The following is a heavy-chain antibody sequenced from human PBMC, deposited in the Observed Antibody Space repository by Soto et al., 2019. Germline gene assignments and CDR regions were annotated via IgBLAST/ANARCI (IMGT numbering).Heavy chain of an antibody. D-gene: IGHD3-22*01. Sequence: PGESLKISCAASGFTFSSYAMSWVRQAPGKGLEWVSAISGSGGSTYYADSVKGRFTISRDNSKNTLYLQMNSLRAEDTAVYYCAKSYRTAMIVSWGQGTLVTVSS. CDR1: GFTFSSYA. CDR2: ISGSGGST. J-gene: IGHJ5*02. CDR3: AKSYRTAMIVS. V-gene: IGHV3-23*01.